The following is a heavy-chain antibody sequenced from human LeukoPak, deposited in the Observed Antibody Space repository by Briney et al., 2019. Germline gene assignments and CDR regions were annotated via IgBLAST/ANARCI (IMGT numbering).Heavy chain of an antibody. CDR1: GYIFPSYG. V-gene: IGHV1-18*01. D-gene: IGHD2-2*01. CDR3: ARDGYSAIGNNYYYYGMDV. CDR2: ISAYNGNT. J-gene: IGHJ6*02. Sequence: ASVKVSCKASGYIFPSYGISGVRQARGQGLEGMGWISAYNGNTNYAQKLQGRVTITTDTSTSTAYMELRSLRSDDTAVYYCARDGYSAIGNNYYYYGMDVWGQGTTVTVSS.